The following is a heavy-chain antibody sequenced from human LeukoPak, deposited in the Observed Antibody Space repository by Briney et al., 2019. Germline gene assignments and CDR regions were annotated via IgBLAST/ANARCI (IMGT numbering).Heavy chain of an antibody. CDR1: GGSISSGGYY. D-gene: IGHD3-22*01. V-gene: IGHV4-31*03. Sequence: SETLSLTCTVSGGSISSGGYYWSWIRQHPGKGLEWIGYIYYSGSTYYNPSLKSRVTISVDTSKNQFSLKLSSVTAADTAVYYCARAPDDSSGYYPDYWGQGTLVTVSS. CDR2: IYYSGST. J-gene: IGHJ4*02. CDR3: ARAPDDSSGYYPDY.